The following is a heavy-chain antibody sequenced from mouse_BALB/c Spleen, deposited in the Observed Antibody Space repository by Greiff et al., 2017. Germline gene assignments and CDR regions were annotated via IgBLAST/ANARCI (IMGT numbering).Heavy chain of an antibody. CDR2: IYPGDGDT. Sequence: QVQLQQSGAELVRPGSSVKISCKASGYAFSSYWMNWVKQRPGQGLEWIGQIYPGDGDTNYNGKFKGKATLTADKSSSTAYMQLSSLTSEDSAVYVCVRDTTVVARAYWGQGTLVTVSA. J-gene: IGHJ3*01. CDR3: VRDTTVVARAY. D-gene: IGHD1-1*01. CDR1: GYAFSSYW. V-gene: IGHV1-80*01.